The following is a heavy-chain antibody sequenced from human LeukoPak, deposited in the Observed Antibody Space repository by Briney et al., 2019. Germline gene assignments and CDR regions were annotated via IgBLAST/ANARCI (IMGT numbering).Heavy chain of an antibody. D-gene: IGHD1/OR15-1a*01. J-gene: IGHJ5*02. CDR3: AREVWNIRNPGAWLDP. Sequence: SETLSLTCTVSGGSISSGDYSWLWIRQHPGKGLEWIGYIFYTGSTYYNPSLKSRLTISVDTSKNQFSLKLSSVTAADTAVYYCAREVWNIRNPGAWLDPWGQGSLVIVSS. CDR1: GGSISSGDYS. CDR2: IFYTGST. V-gene: IGHV4-31*03.